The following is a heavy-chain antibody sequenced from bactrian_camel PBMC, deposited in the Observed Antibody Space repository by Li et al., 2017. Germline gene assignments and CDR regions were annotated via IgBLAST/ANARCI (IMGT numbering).Heavy chain of an antibody. Sequence: LVESGGGSVQAGESLRLSCEASVSTYSNNCMGWFRQAPGKDPEGVASIDSDGSTFYSDSVKGRFTISKDTAKNTIWLHMNTLASDDTAMYVCAASAGSHACGSVSWQYWGQGTQVTVS. CDR1: VSTYSNNC. CDR3: AASAGSHACGSVSWQY. V-gene: IGHV3S67*01. CDR2: IDSDGST. J-gene: IGHJ4*01. D-gene: IGHD7*01.